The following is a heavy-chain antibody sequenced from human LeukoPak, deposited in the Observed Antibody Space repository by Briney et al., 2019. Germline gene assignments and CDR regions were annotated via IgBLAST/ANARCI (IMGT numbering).Heavy chain of an antibody. J-gene: IGHJ5*02. V-gene: IGHV3-74*01. CDR1: GFTFDNYW. CDR2: INSDGKLT. Sequence: GGSLRLSCAASGFTFDNYWMHWVRQAPGEGLVWVSSINSDGKLTNYADSVKGRFTTSRDNAKSTLFLQMNSLRVEDTAVYYCARVTYYYGSADNWFDPWGQGTLVTVSS. CDR3: ARVTYYYGSADNWFDP. D-gene: IGHD3-10*01.